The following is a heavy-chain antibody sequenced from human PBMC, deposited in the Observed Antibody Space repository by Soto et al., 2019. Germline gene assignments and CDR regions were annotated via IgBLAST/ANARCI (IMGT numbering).Heavy chain of an antibody. V-gene: IGHV4-34*01. CDR1: GGSFSGYY. D-gene: IGHD6-13*01. CDR2: INHSGST. CDR3: ARGGGAAAETWRYYFDY. Sequence: SETLSLTCAVYGGSFSGYYWSWIRQPPGKGLEWIGEINHSGSTNYNPSLKSRVTISVDTSKNQFSLKLSSVTAADTAVYYCARGGGAAAETWRYYFDYWGQGTLVTVSS. J-gene: IGHJ4*02.